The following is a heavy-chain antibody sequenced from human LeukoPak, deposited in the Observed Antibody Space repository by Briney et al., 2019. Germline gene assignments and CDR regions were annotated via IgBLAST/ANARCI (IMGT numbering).Heavy chain of an antibody. V-gene: IGHV3-7*03. CDR1: GFSSRTHW. Sequence: GESLRLSCTASGFSSRTHWMSWVRQAPGKGLEWVANIRPDGGERYYGDSLKGRFTISRDNDKNSLYLQMNFLRADDTAIYYCTRQGDWNFEFWGQGTLDTVSS. CDR3: TRQGDWNFEF. J-gene: IGHJ4*02. CDR2: IRPDGGER. D-gene: IGHD3/OR15-3a*01.